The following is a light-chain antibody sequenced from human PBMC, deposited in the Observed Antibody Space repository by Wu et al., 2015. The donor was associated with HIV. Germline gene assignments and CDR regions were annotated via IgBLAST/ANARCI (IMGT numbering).Light chain of an antibody. CDR3: QQVPSA. CDR1: QSVSSY. V-gene: IGKV3-11*01. Sequence: EIVLTQSPATLSLSPGERATLSCRASQSVSSYLAWYQQKPGQAPRLLIYDASNRATGIPARFSGSGSGTDFTLTISSLEPEDFAVYYCQQVPSAFGGGTKVEIK. CDR2: DAS. J-gene: IGKJ4*01.